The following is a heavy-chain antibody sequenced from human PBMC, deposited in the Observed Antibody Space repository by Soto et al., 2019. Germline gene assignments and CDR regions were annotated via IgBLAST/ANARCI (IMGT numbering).Heavy chain of an antibody. CDR1: GGSFSGYY. J-gene: IGHJ6*03. D-gene: IGHD2-2*01. CDR3: GRGCRARVPPGFNYYYHLDV. Sequence: SETLSLTCAVYGGSFSGYYWSWIRQPPGKGLEWIGEINHSGSTNYNPSLKSRVTISVDTSKNQFSLKLSSVTAADTAVYYCGRGCRARVPPGFNYYYHLDVWGKGSTVTVSS. CDR2: INHSGST. V-gene: IGHV4-34*01.